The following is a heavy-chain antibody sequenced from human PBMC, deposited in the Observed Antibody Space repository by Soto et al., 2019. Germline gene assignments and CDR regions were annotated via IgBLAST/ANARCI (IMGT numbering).Heavy chain of an antibody. D-gene: IGHD1-26*01. J-gene: IGHJ5*02. Sequence: EVQVVESGGGLVKHDVSLTLSCNFIFSMYSMNWVRQAPGKGLEWVASISSGAAYIKYADSVKGRFTISRENAKNSVSLQMSSLRVEDTAVYFCARDEGGSYDSWFHPWGQGTQVTVSA. V-gene: IGHV3-21*01. CDR2: ISSGAAYI. CDR1: FIFSMYS. CDR3: ARDEGGSYDSWFHP.